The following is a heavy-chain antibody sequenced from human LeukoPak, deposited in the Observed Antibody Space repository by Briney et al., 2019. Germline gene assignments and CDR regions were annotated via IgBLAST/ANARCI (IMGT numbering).Heavy chain of an antibody. CDR2: INHSGST. CDR3: GRDPYYDSLDY. J-gene: IGHJ4*02. Sequence: PSETLSLTCAVYGGSFSGYYWSWIRQPPGKGLEWIGEINHSGSTNYNPSLKSRVTISVDTSKNQFSLKLSSVTAADTAVYYCGRDPYYDSLDYWGQGTLVTVSS. CDR1: GGSFSGYY. V-gene: IGHV4-34*01. D-gene: IGHD3-22*01.